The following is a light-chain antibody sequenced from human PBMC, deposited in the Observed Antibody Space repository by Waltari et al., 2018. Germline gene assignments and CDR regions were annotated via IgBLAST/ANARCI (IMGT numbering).Light chain of an antibody. CDR3: QQANSFPWT. V-gene: IGKV1-12*01. J-gene: IGKJ1*01. CDR2: AAS. CDR1: QGVNKW. Sequence: DIQMTQSPSSVSASVGDNVTIICRASQGVNKWLAWYQQKPGKSPKLLIYAASTLQSWVPSRFSGSGSGKDFTLAISSLQHEDFATYYCQQANSFPWTFGQGTKVEIK.